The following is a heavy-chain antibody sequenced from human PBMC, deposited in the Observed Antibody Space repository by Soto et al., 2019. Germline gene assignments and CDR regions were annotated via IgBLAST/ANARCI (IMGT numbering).Heavy chain of an antibody. J-gene: IGHJ3*01. V-gene: IGHV3-23*01. D-gene: IGHD6-19*01. CDR2: ISGSGDST. Sequence: EVQLLESGGGLVQPGGSLRLSCAASGFTFSGYAMTWVRQAPGKGLEWVSVISGSGDSTNYEDSVKGRFTISRDNSKNTLYLQMYSLRAEDTAVYYCAKLSGGSAWYTAVDFWGQGTMVTASS. CDR1: GFTFSGYA. CDR3: AKLSGGSAWYTAVDF.